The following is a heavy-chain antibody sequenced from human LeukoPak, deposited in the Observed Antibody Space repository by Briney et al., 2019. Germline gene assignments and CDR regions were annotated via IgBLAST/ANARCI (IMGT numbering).Heavy chain of an antibody. CDR1: GYTFTSYG. V-gene: IGHV1-18*01. CDR2: ISAYNGNT. CDR3: ARVTDTATHYYYYGMDV. Sequence: EASVKVSCKASGYTFTSYGISWVRQAPGQGLEWMGWISAYNGNTNYAQKIQGRVTMTTDTSTSTAYMELRSLRSDDTAVYYCARVTDTATHYYYYGMDVWGQGTTVTVSS. D-gene: IGHD5-18*01. J-gene: IGHJ6*02.